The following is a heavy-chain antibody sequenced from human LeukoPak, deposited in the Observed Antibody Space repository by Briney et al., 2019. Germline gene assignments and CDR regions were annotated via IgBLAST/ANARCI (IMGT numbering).Heavy chain of an antibody. Sequence: QPGGSLRLSCAASGFTFSSYGMHWVRQAPGKGLEWVAVISYDGSNKYYADSVKGRFTIFRDNAKNSLYLQMNSLRAEDTAVYYCAELGITMIGGVWGKGTTVTISS. V-gene: IGHV3-30*18. CDR1: GFTFSSYG. J-gene: IGHJ6*04. D-gene: IGHD3-10*02. CDR2: ISYDGSNK. CDR3: AELGITMIGGV.